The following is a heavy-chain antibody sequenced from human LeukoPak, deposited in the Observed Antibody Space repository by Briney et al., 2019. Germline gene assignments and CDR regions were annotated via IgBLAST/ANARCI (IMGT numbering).Heavy chain of an antibody. J-gene: IGHJ3*02. V-gene: IGHV1-69*06. Sequence: ASVKVSCKASGGTFSSYAISWVRQAPGQGLEWMGGIIPIFGTANYAQKFQGRVTITADKSTSTAYMELSSLRSEDTAVYYCARGIVEMATIGAFDIWGQGTMVTVSS. D-gene: IGHD5-24*01. CDR2: IIPIFGTA. CDR3: ARGIVEMATIGAFDI. CDR1: GGTFSSYA.